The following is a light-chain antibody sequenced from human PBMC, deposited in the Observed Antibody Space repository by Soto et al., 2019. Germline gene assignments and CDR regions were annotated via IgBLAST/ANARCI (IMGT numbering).Light chain of an antibody. CDR3: QQYHTYST. CDR2: DAS. V-gene: IGKV1-5*01. Sequence: DIQMTQSPSTLSASVGDRVTFTCRASQTISNWLAWYQQKPGKAPKLLIYDASNLKSGVPSRFSGSRSGTEFPLTISSLQPDDFATYYCQQYHTYSTFGQGTRLEIK. J-gene: IGKJ5*01. CDR1: QTISNW.